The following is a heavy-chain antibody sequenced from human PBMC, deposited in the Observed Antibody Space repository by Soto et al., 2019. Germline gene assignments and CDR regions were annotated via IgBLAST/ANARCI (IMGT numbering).Heavy chain of an antibody. CDR2: INPNSGGT. D-gene: IGHD1-7*01. Sequence: ASVKVSCKASGYTFTGYYMHWVRQAPGQGLEWMGWINPNSGGTNYAQKFQGRVTMTRDTSISTAYMELSRLRSDDTAVYYCARGAVYGKTGTTWFDPWGQGTLVPVYS. CDR3: ARGAVYGKTGTTWFDP. V-gene: IGHV1-2*02. CDR1: GYTFTGYY. J-gene: IGHJ5*02.